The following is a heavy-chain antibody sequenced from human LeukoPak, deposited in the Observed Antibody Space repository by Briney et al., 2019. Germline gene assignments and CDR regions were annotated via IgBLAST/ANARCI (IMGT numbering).Heavy chain of an antibody. D-gene: IGHD3-22*01. CDR2: ISSDGSGK. V-gene: IGHV3-30*14. CDR1: GFSFNGYG. J-gene: IGHJ4*02. CDR3: ARDPIYDSSGHDY. Sequence: GGSLRLSCLASGFSFNGYGMHWVRQAPGKGLEWVSLISSDGSGKYYADSVKGRFTISRDNSKNTLYLQMNSLRAEDTAVYYCARDPIYDSSGHDYWGQGTLVTVSS.